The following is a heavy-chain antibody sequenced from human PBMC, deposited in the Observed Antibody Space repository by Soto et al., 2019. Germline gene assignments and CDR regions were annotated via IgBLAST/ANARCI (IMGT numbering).Heavy chain of an antibody. CDR2: TYYRSKWYN. CDR3: ARDLIAVAGTLNWFDP. D-gene: IGHD6-19*01. J-gene: IGHJ5*02. Sequence: SQTLSLTCAISGDSVSSNSAAWNWIRQSPSRGLEWLGRTYYRSKWYNDYAVSVKSRITINPDTSKNQFSLQLNSVTPEDTAVYYCARDLIAVAGTLNWFDPWGQGTLVTVSS. CDR1: GDSVSSNSAA. V-gene: IGHV6-1*01.